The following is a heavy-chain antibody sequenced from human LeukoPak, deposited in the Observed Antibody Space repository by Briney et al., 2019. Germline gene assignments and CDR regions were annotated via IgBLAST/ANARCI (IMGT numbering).Heavy chain of an antibody. Sequence: GGSLRLSCAASGFTFNNYAMSWVRQAPGKGLEWVSAITGSGDSTYYADSAKGRFTISRDNSKNTLYLQMNSLRAEDTAVYYCAKDPGIAVAGIGDYWGQGTLVTVSS. CDR2: ITGSGDST. J-gene: IGHJ4*02. CDR3: AKDPGIAVAGIGDY. CDR1: GFTFNNYA. D-gene: IGHD6-19*01. V-gene: IGHV3-23*01.